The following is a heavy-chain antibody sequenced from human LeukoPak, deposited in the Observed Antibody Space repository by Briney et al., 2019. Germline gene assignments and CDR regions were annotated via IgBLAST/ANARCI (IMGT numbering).Heavy chain of an antibody. J-gene: IGHJ4*02. CDR1: GGSISSYY. CDR2: IHDSGST. CDR3: ARDGYSSGWYGY. D-gene: IGHD6-19*01. V-gene: IGHV4-59*01. Sequence: PSETLSLTCTVSGGSISSYYWIWIRQSPGKGLEWIGHIHDSGSTTYNPSLKSRVTISVDTSKNQFSLKLSSVTAADTAVYYCARDGYSSGWYGYWGQGTLVTVSS.